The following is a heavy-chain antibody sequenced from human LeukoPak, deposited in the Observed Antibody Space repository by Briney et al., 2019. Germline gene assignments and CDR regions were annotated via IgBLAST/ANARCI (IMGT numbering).Heavy chain of an antibody. CDR2: INPNSGGT. V-gene: IGHV1-2*02. CDR3: ARDLRGSSSWYLYYYYGMDV. CDR1: GYTFIGYY. D-gene: IGHD6-13*01. Sequence: ASVKVSCKASGYTFIGYYMHWVRQAPGQGLEWMGWINPNSGGTNYAQKFQGRVTMTRDTSISTAYMELSRLRSDDTAVYYCARDLRGSSSWYLYYYYGMDVWGQGTTVTVSS. J-gene: IGHJ6*02.